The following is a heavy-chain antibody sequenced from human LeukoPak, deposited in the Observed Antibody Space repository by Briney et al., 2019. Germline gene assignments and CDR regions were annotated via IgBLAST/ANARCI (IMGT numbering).Heavy chain of an antibody. V-gene: IGHV4-30-4*01. J-gene: IGHJ4*02. CDR1: GGSISSGDYY. D-gene: IGHD5-18*01. Sequence: SETLSLTCTGSGGSISSGDYYWSWIRQPPGKGLEWIGYIYYSGSTYYNPSLKSRVTISVDTSKNQFSLKLSSVTAADTAVYYCARDQWIQTKPGPFDYWGQGTLVTVSS. CDR3: ARDQWIQTKPGPFDY. CDR2: IYYSGST.